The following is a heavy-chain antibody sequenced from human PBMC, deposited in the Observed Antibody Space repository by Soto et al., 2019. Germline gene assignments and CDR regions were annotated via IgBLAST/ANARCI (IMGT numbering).Heavy chain of an antibody. V-gene: IGHV5-10-1*01. J-gene: IGHJ4*02. CDR1: GYSFTNYW. D-gene: IGHD2-15*01. CDR2: IDPDDSYT. CDR3: ARLPPPTYCSGSTCSGY. Sequence: PGESLKISCKGSGYSFTNYWINWVRQMPGKGLEWMGRIDPDDSYTNYSPSFQGHVTISVDKSISTAYLQWSSLQASDTAIYYCARLPPPTYCSGSTCSGYWGQGTLVTVS.